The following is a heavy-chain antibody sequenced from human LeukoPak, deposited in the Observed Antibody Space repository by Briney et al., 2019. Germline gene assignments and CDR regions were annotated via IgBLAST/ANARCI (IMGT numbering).Heavy chain of an antibody. CDR3: ASTSEYYYYYYMDV. Sequence: SETLSLTCTVSGGSISSYYWRWIRQPPGKGLEWIGSIYHSGSTYYNPSLKSRVTISVDTSKNQFSLKLSSVTAADTAVYYCASTSEYYYYYYMDVWGKGTTVTVSS. D-gene: IGHD2-2*01. CDR2: IYHSGST. V-gene: IGHV4-59*08. CDR1: GGSISSYY. J-gene: IGHJ6*03.